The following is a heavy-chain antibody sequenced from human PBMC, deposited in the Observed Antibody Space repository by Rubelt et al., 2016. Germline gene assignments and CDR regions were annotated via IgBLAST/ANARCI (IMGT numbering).Heavy chain of an antibody. CDR2: IRTYNGNT. CDR3: ARGYCSSANCLFNWFDP. D-gene: IGHD2-2*01. Sequence: QVQLVQSGAEVKKPGASVKVSCKASGYTFTTYGISWVRQAPGQGLEWMGWIRTYNGNTNYAQKLQGRVTMTTDKSTSTAYKGLRSLRSDDTAMYFCARGYCSSANCLFNWFDPWGQGTLVTVSS. V-gene: IGHV1-18*01. CDR1: GYTFTTYG. J-gene: IGHJ5*02.